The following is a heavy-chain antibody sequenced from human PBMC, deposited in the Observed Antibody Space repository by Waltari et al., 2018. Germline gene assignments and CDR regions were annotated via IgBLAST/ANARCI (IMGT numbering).Heavy chain of an antibody. CDR2: IYYSGST. Sequence: QVQLQESGPGLVKPSETLSLTCTVSGGSISSHYWSWIRQPPGKGLEWIGYIYYSGSTNYNPSRKSRVTISVDTSKNQFSLKLSSVTAADTAVYYCARGVKGLGFDYWGQGTLVTVSS. J-gene: IGHJ4*02. V-gene: IGHV4-59*11. D-gene: IGHD3-9*01. CDR1: GGSISSHY. CDR3: ARGVKGLGFDY.